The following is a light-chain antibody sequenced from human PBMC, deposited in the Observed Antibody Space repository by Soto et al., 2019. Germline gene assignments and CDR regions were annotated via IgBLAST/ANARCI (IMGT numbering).Light chain of an antibody. V-gene: IGLV2-14*03. Sequence: QSVLTQPASVSGSPGQWITISCTGTSSDVGVYNYVSWYQHHPGKAPKLMIYDVSNRPSGVSNRFSGSKSGNTASLIISGLQAEDEADYYCSSYTSSSTLSTYVFGTGTKVTVL. CDR3: SSYTSSSTLSTYV. CDR1: SSDVGVYNY. J-gene: IGLJ1*01. CDR2: DVS.